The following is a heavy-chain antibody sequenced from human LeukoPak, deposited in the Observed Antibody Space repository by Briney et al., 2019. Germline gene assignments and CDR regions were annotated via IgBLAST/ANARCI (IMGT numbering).Heavy chain of an antibody. D-gene: IGHD2-2*01. V-gene: IGHV4-34*01. Sequence: SETLSLTCAVHGGSLAGYNWDWIRQPPGKELEWIGDVNHGGSTNYNPSLESRVTVSIDTWNSQFSLELNSVTAADTAVYYCARGRVRVVPGTGYFDSWSQGSLVIVSS. CDR3: ARGRVRVVPGTGYFDS. CDR1: GGSLAGYN. CDR2: VNHGGST. J-gene: IGHJ4*02.